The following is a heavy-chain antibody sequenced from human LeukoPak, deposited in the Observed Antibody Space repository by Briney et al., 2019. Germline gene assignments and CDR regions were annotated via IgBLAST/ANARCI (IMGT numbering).Heavy chain of an antibody. V-gene: IGHV3-30-3*01. Sequence: PGGSLRLSCAASGFTVTSNYVSWVRQAPGKGLEWVAVISYDGSNKYYADSVKGRFTISRDNSKNTLYLQMNSLRAEDTAVYYCARDLRDGYNYAPYYYFDYWGQGTLVTVSS. CDR3: ARDLRDGYNYAPYYYFDY. CDR1: GFTVTSNY. CDR2: ISYDGSNK. J-gene: IGHJ4*02. D-gene: IGHD5-24*01.